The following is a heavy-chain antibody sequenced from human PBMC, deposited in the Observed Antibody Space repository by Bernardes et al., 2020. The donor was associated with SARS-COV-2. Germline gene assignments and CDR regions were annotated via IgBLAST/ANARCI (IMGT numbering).Heavy chain of an antibody. D-gene: IGHD3-22*01. J-gene: IGHJ4*02. V-gene: IGHV3-74*01. Sequence: GGALRLSCAASGFTFSTYWMHWVRQAPGEGVVWGSRIDNDGRTTNYADSVKGRFTISRDNAKNTLYLRMNSLRAEDTAIYYCARSDFFDGSGYYFGHWGQGTLVTVSS. CDR3: ARSDFFDGSGYYFGH. CDR2: IDNDGRTT. CDR1: GFTFSTYW.